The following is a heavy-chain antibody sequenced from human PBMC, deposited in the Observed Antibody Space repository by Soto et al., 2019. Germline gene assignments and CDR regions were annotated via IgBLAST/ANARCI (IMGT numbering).Heavy chain of an antibody. CDR3: ARGPSQYPWLFDY. J-gene: IGHJ4*02. Sequence: QVQLVESGGGVVQPGRSLRLSCAASGFTFSSYGMHWVRQAPGKGLEWVAVIWNDGSNKYYADSVKGRFTISRDNSKNTLYLHMNSLRAEDTAVYYCARGPSQYPWLFDYCGLVTLVTVSS. D-gene: IGHD6-19*01. CDR2: IWNDGSNK. CDR1: GFTFSSYG. V-gene: IGHV3-33*01.